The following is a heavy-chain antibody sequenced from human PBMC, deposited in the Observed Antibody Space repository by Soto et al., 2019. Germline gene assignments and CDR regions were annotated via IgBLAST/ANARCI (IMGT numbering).Heavy chain of an antibody. CDR3: ARDTSRGEYDY. CDR2: INVYNGNT. V-gene: IGHV1-18*01. J-gene: IGHJ4*02. D-gene: IGHD3-10*01. CDR1: GYTFTSYG. Sequence: QVQLVQSGAEVKKPGASVKVSCKASGYTFTSYGISWVRQAPGQGLEWMGWINVYNGNTNYAQKLQGRVTMTTDTSTSTADLDLRRLRSDDTAVYCCARDTSRGEYDYGGQGTLVTVSP.